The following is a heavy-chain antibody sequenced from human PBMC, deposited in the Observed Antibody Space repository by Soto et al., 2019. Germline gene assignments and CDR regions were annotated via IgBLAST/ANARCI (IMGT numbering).Heavy chain of an antibody. J-gene: IGHJ4*02. CDR2: IIPILGIA. CDR3: ARALGFGDSPGLTSAY. Sequence: SVKVSCKASGGTFSSYTISWVRQAPGQGLEWMGRIIPILGIANYAQKFQGRVTITRDTSASTAYMELSSLRSEDTAVYYCARALGFGDSPGLTSAYWGQGTLVTVSS. V-gene: IGHV1-69*02. D-gene: IGHD3-10*01. CDR1: GGTFSSYT.